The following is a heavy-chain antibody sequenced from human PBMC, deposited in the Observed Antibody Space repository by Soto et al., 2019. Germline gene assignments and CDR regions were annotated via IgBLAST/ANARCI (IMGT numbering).Heavy chain of an antibody. J-gene: IGHJ1*01. CDR2: ISAHNGDT. Sequence: AVQVSCKASGYSFATYGFSWVRQAPGQGLECVGWISAHNGDTHYSQKFQGRVTLTTDTSTNTGYMELRSLTSDDTAVYFCATEPIYYNDGSGYYPLGHWGQGTLVTVSS. D-gene: IGHD3-22*01. CDR3: ATEPIYYNDGSGYYPLGH. V-gene: IGHV1-18*04. CDR1: GYSFATYG.